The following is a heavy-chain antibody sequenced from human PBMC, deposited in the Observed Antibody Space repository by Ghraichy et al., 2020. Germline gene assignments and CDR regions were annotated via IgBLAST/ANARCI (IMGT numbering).Heavy chain of an antibody. CDR3: ARVDGDYGDLLDP. D-gene: IGHD4-17*01. V-gene: IGHV1-18*01. Sequence: ASVKVSCQASGYMFTTYGITWVRQAPGQGLEWMGWISGNNGYTTYAQTLKGRVTMTTDSSTSTAYMELRSLRFDDTVIYYCARVDGDYGDLLDPLGQGTLFTVSS. CDR2: ISGNNGYT. J-gene: IGHJ5*02. CDR1: GYMFTTYG.